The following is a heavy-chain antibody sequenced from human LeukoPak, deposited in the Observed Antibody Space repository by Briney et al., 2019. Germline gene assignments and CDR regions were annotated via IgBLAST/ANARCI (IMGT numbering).Heavy chain of an antibody. J-gene: IGHJ5*02. D-gene: IGHD5-12*01. Sequence: SETLSLTCAVYGGSFSGYYWAWIRQPPGRGLEWVGGIYYPGSTYCKPSLKSRLTISIDTSNNQFFLKLTSVTAEDTAVYYCAGQPWGYHSWFDPWGQGSLVTVSS. CDR2: IYYPGST. CDR3: AGQPWGYHSWFDP. CDR1: GGSFSGYY. V-gene: IGHV4-34*01.